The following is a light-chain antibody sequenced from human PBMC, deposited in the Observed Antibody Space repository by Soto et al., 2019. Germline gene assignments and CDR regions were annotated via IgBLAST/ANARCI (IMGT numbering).Light chain of an antibody. J-gene: IGKJ4*01. V-gene: IGKV1-9*01. Sequence: DIQLTQSPSFLSASVGDRVTMTCRASPGISTYLAWYQHKPGKAPKLLIFGASTLQSGVPFRFSGSGSGTDFPLTISGLQHEDFATYYCQQLNTYTFGGGTKVEIK. CDR1: PGISTY. CDR2: GAS. CDR3: QQLNTYT.